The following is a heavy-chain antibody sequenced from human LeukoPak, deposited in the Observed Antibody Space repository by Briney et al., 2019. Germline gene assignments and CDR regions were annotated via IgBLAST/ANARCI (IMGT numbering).Heavy chain of an antibody. CDR2: ISAYNGNT. Sequence: ASVKVSCKASGYTFTSYGISWVRQAPGQELEWMGWISAYNGNTNYAQKLQGRVTMTTDTSTSTAYMELRSLRSDDTAVYYCARPYGSGSYYHSPLDYWGQETLVTVSS. V-gene: IGHV1-18*04. D-gene: IGHD3-10*01. CDR1: GYTFTSYG. J-gene: IGHJ4*02. CDR3: ARPYGSGSYYHSPLDY.